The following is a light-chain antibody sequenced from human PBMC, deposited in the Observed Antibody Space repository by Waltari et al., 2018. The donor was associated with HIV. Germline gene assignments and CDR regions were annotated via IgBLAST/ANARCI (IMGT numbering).Light chain of an antibody. J-gene: IGKJ1*01. CDR3: MQGTHWPWT. CDR2: KLS. Sequence: DVVVTQSPLSLPVTLGQPASILCRSSQSLVYSDGTTYLTWFHQRPGQSPRSLIYKLSNRDSGVPDRFSGSGSGTDFTLKISRVEAEDVGVYYCMQGTHWPWTFGQGTKVEIK. V-gene: IGKV2-30*01. CDR1: QSLVYSDGTTY.